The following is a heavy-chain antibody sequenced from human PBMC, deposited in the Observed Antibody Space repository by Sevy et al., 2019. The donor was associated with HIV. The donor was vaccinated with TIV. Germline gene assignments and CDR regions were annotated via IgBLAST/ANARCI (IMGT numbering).Heavy chain of an antibody. CDR1: GFTFSSYA. D-gene: IGHD3-10*01. V-gene: IGHV3-23*01. CDR2: ISGSGGST. J-gene: IGHJ5*02. CDR3: ASSLYYYGSGVFDP. Sequence: GGSLRLSCASSGFTFSSYAMSWVRQAPGKGLEWVSAISGSGGSTYYADSVKGRFTISRDNSKNTLYLQMTSLRAEDTAVYYCASSLYYYGSGVFDPWGQGTLVTVSS.